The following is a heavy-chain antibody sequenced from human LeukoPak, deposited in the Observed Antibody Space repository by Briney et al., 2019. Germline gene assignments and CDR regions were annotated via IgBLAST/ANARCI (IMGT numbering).Heavy chain of an antibody. CDR2: ISSSSSYI. CDR3: AKDSGYGSGRTDY. V-gene: IGHV3-21*04. Sequence: GGSLRLSCAASGFTFSSYSMNWVRQAPGKGLEWVSSISSSSSYIYYADSVKGRFTISRDNAKNSLYLQMNSLRAEDTAVYYCAKDSGYGSGRTDYWGQGTLVTVSS. CDR1: GFTFSSYS. D-gene: IGHD6-19*01. J-gene: IGHJ4*02.